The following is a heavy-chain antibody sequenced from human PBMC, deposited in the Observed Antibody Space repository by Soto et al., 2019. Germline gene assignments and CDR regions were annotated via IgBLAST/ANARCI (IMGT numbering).Heavy chain of an antibody. V-gene: IGHV4-59*08. CDR1: GGSISSYY. CDR3: ARRIYGSGSSFDY. D-gene: IGHD3-10*01. CDR2: IYYSGST. J-gene: IGHJ4*02. Sequence: SETLSLTCTVSGGSISSYYWSWIRQPPGKGLEWIGYIYYSGSTNYNPSLKSRVTISVDTSKNQFSLKLSSVTAADTAVYYCARRIYGSGSSFDYWGQGIMVTVSS.